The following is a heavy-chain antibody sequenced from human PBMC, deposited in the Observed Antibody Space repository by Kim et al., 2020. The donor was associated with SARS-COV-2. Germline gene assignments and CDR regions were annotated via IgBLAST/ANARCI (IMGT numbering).Heavy chain of an antibody. J-gene: IGHJ4*02. Sequence: YNPSLKRRVTISVDTSKNQFSLKLSSVTAADTAVYYCARDLSYGSGSYDYWGQGTLVTVSS. V-gene: IGHV4-59*01. D-gene: IGHD3-10*01. CDR3: ARDLSYGSGSYDY.